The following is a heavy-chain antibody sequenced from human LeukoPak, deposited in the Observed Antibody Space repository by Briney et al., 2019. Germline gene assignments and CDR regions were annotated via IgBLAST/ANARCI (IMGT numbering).Heavy chain of an antibody. Sequence: GGSLRLSCAASGFTFSSFGMSWVRQAPGKGLEWVSAISSGGGSTYYADSVKGRFTISRDNSKNTLYLQINSLRAEDTAVYYCAKDLYPYYDSGAYTYYGESFDYWGQGTLVTVSS. J-gene: IGHJ4*02. CDR3: AKDLYPYYDSGAYTYYGESFDY. CDR1: GFTFSSFG. D-gene: IGHD3-22*01. V-gene: IGHV3-23*01. CDR2: ISSGGGST.